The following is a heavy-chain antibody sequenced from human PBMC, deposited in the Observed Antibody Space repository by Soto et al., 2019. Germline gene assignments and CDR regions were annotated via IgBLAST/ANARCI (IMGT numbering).Heavy chain of an antibody. CDR3: TRSTSGSYYGV. J-gene: IGHJ4*02. CDR1: GFTFSSYG. Sequence: ESGGGVVQPGRSLRLSCAASGFTFSSYGMHWVRQAPGKGLEWVAVIWYDGSNKYYADSVKGRFTISRDNSKNTLYLQMNSLRAEDTAVYYCTRSTSGSYYGVWGQGTLVTVSS. CDR2: IWYDGSNK. D-gene: IGHD1-26*01. V-gene: IGHV3-33*01.